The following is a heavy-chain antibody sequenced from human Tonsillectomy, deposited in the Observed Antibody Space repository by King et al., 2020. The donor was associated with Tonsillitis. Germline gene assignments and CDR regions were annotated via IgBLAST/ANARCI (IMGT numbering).Heavy chain of an antibody. J-gene: IGHJ4*02. CDR1: GGSISSYY. CDR2: IYYSGST. Sequence: QLQESGPGLVKPSETLSLTCTVSGGSISSYYWSWIRQPPGKGLEWIGYIYYSGSTNYNPSLKSRVTISVDTFKNQFSLKLSSVTAADTAVYYCASLGTSHYDFWSGYPPEYYFDYWGQGTLVTVSS. V-gene: IGHV4-59*08. D-gene: IGHD3-3*01. CDR3: ASLGTSHYDFWSGYPPEYYFDY.